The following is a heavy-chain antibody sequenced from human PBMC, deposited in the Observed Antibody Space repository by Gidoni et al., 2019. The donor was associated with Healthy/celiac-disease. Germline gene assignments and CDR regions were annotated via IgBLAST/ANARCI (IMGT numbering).Heavy chain of an antibody. V-gene: IGHV4-34*01. CDR2: INHSGST. J-gene: IGHJ4*02. D-gene: IGHD3-3*01. CDR3: ARGAGTRDDFWSGYTYYFDY. CDR1: GGSFSGSY. Sequence: QVQLQPWGAGLLKPSETLSLTCAVYGGSFSGSYWSWIRQPPGKGLEWIGEINHSGSTNYNPSLKSRVTISVDTSKNQFSLKLSSVTAADTAVYYCARGAGTRDDFWSGYTYYFDYWGQGTLVTVSS.